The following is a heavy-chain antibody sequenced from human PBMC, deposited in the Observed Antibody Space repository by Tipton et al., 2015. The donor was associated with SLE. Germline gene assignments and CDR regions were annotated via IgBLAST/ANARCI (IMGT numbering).Heavy chain of an antibody. D-gene: IGHD4-11*01. Sequence: GAEVKKPGESLKISCKGSGYSFTNYWIGWVRQMPGKGLEWMGIIYPGDSDTRYSPSFQGQVTISADKSINTAYLQWSSLKASDTAMYYCARHYNIYSIYRMGAFDVWGRGTMVTVSS. CDR1: GYSFTNYW. CDR2: IYPGDSDT. CDR3: ARHYNIYSIYRMGAFDV. J-gene: IGHJ3*01. V-gene: IGHV5-51*01.